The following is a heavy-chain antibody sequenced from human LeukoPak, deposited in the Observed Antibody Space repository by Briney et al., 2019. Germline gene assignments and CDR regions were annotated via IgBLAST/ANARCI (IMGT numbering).Heavy chain of an antibody. V-gene: IGHV4-59*11. Sequence: SETLSLTCTVSGGSISSHYWSWIRQPPGKGLEWIGYIYYSGSTNYNPSLKSRVTISVDTSKNQFSLKLSSVTAADTAVYYCARGKAARPGRYSSSWYYWFDPWGQGTLVTVSS. D-gene: IGHD6-13*01. CDR1: GGSISSHY. CDR2: IYYSGST. J-gene: IGHJ5*02. CDR3: ARGKAARPGRYSSSWYYWFDP.